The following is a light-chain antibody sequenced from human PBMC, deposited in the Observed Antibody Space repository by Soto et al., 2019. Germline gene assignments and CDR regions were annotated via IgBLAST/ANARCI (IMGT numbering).Light chain of an antibody. CDR1: QSVATN. V-gene: IGKV3-20*01. CDR2: GAS. J-gene: IGKJ1*01. Sequence: EIVMTQSPATLSVSPGERARLSCRASQSVATNLAWYQQKPGQAPRLLIYGASNRATGIPDRFSGSGSGTDFTLTISRLEPEDFAVYYCQQYGSSGTFGQGTKVDIK. CDR3: QQYGSSGT.